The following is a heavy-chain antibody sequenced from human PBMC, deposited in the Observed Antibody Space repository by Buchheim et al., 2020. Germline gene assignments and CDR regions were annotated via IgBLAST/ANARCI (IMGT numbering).Heavy chain of an antibody. CDR3: AKDFHSFGIASRPLFDY. J-gene: IGHJ4*02. D-gene: IGHD6-13*01. Sequence: EVQLLESGGGLVQPGGSLTLSCAASGFTFSTYAMSWVRQAPGKGLEWVSSISGSGASTHYVDPVKGRFTISRDKSRKTLYLHMNSLRAEDTAVYYCAKDFHSFGIASRPLFDYWGQG. CDR1: GFTFSTYA. V-gene: IGHV3-23*01. CDR2: ISGSGAST.